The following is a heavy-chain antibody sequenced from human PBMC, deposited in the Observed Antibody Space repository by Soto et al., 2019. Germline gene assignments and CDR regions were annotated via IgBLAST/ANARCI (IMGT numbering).Heavy chain of an antibody. CDR2: VFRSGSI. J-gene: IGHJ4*02. V-gene: IGHV4-61*01. Sequence: SETLSLTCNVSGGSMTTGSYFWSWIRQPPGKGLEWIGYVFRSGSINYGPSFKSRVTISIDTSKNQFSLMLKSVTAADTAVYFCARARNRYFDYWGQGALVTVSS. CDR1: GGSMTTGSYF. CDR3: ARARNRYFDY. D-gene: IGHD1-1*01.